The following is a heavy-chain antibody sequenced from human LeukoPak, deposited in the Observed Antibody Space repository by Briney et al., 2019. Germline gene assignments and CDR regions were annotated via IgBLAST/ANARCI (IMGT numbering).Heavy chain of an antibody. CDR1: GGSVSSGSYY. CDR2: IYYSGST. D-gene: IGHD3-10*01. J-gene: IGHJ4*02. Sequence: SETLSLTCTVSGGSVSSGSYYWSWIRQPPGKGLEWIGHIYYSGSTYYNPSLKSRVTISVDTSKNQFSLKLSSVTAADTAVYYCARHITMVRGVIRPNDYWGQGTLVTVSS. V-gene: IGHV4-39*01. CDR3: ARHITMVRGVIRPNDY.